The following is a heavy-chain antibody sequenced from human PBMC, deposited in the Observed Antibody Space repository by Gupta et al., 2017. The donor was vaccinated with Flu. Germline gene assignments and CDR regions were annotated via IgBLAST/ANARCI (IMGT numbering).Heavy chain of an antibody. J-gene: IGHJ5*02. V-gene: IGHV1-69*06. CDR2: IIPIFGTA. Sequence: GQGLEWMGGIIPIFGTANDAQKFQGRVTITADKSTSTAYMELSSLRSEDTAVYYCARTNTIFGVVANNWFDPWGQGTLVTVSS. D-gene: IGHD3-3*01. CDR3: ARTNTIFGVVANNWFDP.